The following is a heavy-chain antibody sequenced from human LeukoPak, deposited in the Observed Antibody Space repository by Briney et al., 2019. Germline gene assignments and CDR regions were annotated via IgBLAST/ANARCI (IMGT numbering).Heavy chain of an antibody. Sequence: SETLCLTCTVSGGSISSYYWSWIRQPPGKGLEWIGDIYYSGSTNYNPSLKSRVTISVDTSTNQFSLKLSSVTAADTAVYYCARRSGSYPIWFGYWGQETLVTVPS. CDR1: GGSISSYY. D-gene: IGHD3-10*01. CDR3: ARRSGSYPIWFGY. J-gene: IGHJ4*02. V-gene: IGHV4-59*08. CDR2: IYYSGST.